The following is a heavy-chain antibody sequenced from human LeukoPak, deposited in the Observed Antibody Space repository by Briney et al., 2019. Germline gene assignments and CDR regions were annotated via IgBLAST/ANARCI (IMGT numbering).Heavy chain of an antibody. J-gene: IGHJ6*02. CDR1: GGSISSYH. V-gene: IGHV4-59*12. CDR2: LYHSGST. D-gene: IGHD3-3*01. CDR3: ARAPIFGVVILYYYGMDV. Sequence: SETLSLTCTVSGGSISSYHWSWIRQPPGKGLEYIGCLYHSGSTNYNPSLKSRVTTSVDTSRNELSLTLNSVTAADTAVYYCARAPIFGVVILYYYGMDVWGQGTTVTVSS.